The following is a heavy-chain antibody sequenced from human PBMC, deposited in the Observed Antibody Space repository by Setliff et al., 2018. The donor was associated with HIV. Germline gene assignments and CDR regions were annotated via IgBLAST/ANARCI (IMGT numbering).Heavy chain of an antibody. J-gene: IGHJ4*02. Sequence: GGSLRLSCAASGFSFSDYYMSWIRQAPGKGLEWVSYIRSSGSTIYYADSVKGRFTISRDNAKNLLYLQMNSLRAEDTAVYYCARGYYDSRGYYYPFDYWGQGTLVTVSS. V-gene: IGHV3-11*04. CDR2: IRSSGSTI. D-gene: IGHD3-22*01. CDR1: GFSFSDYY. CDR3: ARGYYDSRGYYYPFDY.